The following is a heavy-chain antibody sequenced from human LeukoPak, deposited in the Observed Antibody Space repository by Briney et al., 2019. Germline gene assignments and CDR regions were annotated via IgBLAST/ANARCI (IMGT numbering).Heavy chain of an antibody. D-gene: IGHD3-9*01. CDR3: ARGPKTGWFDH. CDR1: GDSISSTSTA. J-gene: IGHJ5*02. Sequence: SQTLSLTCAISGDSISSTSTAWHWIRQSPSRGLEWLGRTYYRSKWYTDYAESVKSRLVINPDTSKNEFSLQMTSVTSSDTAIYFCARGPKTGWFDHWGQGALVTVSS. V-gene: IGHV6-1*01. CDR2: TYYRSKWYT.